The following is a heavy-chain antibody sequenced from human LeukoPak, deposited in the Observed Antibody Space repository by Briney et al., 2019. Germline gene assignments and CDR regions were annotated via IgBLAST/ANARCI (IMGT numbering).Heavy chain of an antibody. CDR3: AREHYYDSTAYLH. J-gene: IGHJ4*02. CDR2: IYHSGST. V-gene: IGHV4-38-2*02. D-gene: IGHD3-22*01. Sequence: TPSETLSLTCTVSGYSISSGYYWGWIRQPPGKGLEWIGSIYHSGSTYYNPSLKSRVSISVDTSKNQFFLERSSVTAAATAIYYCAREHYYDSTAYLHWGQGTLVTVSS. CDR1: GYSISSGYY.